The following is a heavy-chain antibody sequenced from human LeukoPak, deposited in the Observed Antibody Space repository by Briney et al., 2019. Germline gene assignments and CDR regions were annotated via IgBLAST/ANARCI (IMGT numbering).Heavy chain of an antibody. J-gene: IGHJ4*02. CDR2: IYYSGST. V-gene: IGHV4-39*01. CDR3: ARAEDTAMVYYFDY. Sequence: SETLYLTCTVSGGSISSSSYYWGWIRQPPGKGLEWIGSIYYSGSTYYNPSLKSRVTISVDTSKNQFSLKLSSVTAADTAVYYCARAEDTAMVYYFDYWGQGTLVTVSS. D-gene: IGHD5-18*01. CDR1: GGSISSSSYY.